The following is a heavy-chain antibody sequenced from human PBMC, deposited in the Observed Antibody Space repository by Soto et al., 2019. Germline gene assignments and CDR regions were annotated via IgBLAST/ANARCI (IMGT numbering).Heavy chain of an antibody. CDR1: GYSFSNFY. Sequence: ASVKVSCKPSGYSFSNFYVHWVRQAPGQGLEWMGIVDPSSGTTSYTQKFQERVTMTRDTSMSTVYMELSRLRSEDTAVYYCARGAVVVPNGLIAGMDVWGLGTTVTVSS. D-gene: IGHD2-15*01. V-gene: IGHV1-46*01. CDR2: VDPSSGTT. J-gene: IGHJ6*02. CDR3: ARGAVVVPNGLIAGMDV.